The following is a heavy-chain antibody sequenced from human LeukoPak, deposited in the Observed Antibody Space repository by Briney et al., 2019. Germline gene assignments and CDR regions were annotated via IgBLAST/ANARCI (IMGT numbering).Heavy chain of an antibody. Sequence: ASVKVSCKASGHTFTSYGISWVRQAPGQGLEWMGWISAYDGNTNYAQKLQGRVTMTTDTSTSTAYMELRSLRSDDTAVYYCAREVGGGSGSYYYYYYGMDVWGQGTTVTVSS. CDR2: ISAYDGNT. CDR3: AREVGGGSGSYYYYYYGMDV. CDR1: GHTFTSYG. D-gene: IGHD3-10*01. J-gene: IGHJ6*02. V-gene: IGHV1-18*01.